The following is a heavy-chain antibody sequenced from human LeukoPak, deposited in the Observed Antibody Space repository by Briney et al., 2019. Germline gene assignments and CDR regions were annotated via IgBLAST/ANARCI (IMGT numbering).Heavy chain of an antibody. CDR2: IYPRDGST. CDR1: GYTFISNY. CDR3: ARDQEGFDY. J-gene: IGHJ4*02. V-gene: IGHV1-46*01. Sequence: ASVKVSCKASGYTFISNYIHWVRQAPGQGLEWMRMIYPRDGSTSYAQKFQGRVTVTRGTSTSTVHMELSGLRSEDTAVYYCARDQEGFDYWGQGTLVTVSS.